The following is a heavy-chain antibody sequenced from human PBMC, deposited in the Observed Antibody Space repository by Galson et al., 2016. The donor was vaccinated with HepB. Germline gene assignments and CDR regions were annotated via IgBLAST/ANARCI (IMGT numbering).Heavy chain of an antibody. V-gene: IGHV3-7*01. CDR3: VSGYTIGI. CDR2: INQDGNGR. D-gene: IGHD5-12*01. Sequence: SLRLSCAASGFVFSASWLSWVRQSPGKGLEWVASINQDGNGRYYVDSAKGRFIISRDSARTSLSLQMPSLRVDDTYLYYCVSGYTIGIWGPGTMVIVSS. J-gene: IGHJ3*02. CDR1: GFVFSASW.